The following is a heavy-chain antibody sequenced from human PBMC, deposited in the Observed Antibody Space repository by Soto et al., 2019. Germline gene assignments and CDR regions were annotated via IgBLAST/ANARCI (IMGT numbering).Heavy chain of an antibody. J-gene: IGHJ6*02. CDR2: ISYDGSNK. D-gene: IGHD4-17*01. V-gene: IGHV3-30-3*01. CDR1: GFTFSSYA. CDR3: ARDLSATERGTTLDYGDYYYYYGMDV. Sequence: GGSLRLSCAASGFTFSSYAMHWVRQAPGKGLEWVAVISYDGSNKYYADSVKGRFTISRDNSKNTLYLQMNSLRAEDTAVYYCARDLSATERGTTLDYGDYYYYYGMDVWGQGTTVTVSS.